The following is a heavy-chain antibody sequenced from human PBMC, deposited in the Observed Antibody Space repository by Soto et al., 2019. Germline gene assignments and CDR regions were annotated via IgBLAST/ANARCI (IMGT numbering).Heavy chain of an antibody. CDR2: IYYSGST. D-gene: IGHD4-17*01. Sequence: KTSETLSLTCTVSGGSISSYYWSWIRQPPGKGLEWIGYIYYSGSTNYNPSLKSRVTISVDTSKNQFSLKLSSVTAADTAVYYCARDERPAHGGAFDIWGQGTMVTVSS. V-gene: IGHV4-59*01. CDR3: ARDERPAHGGAFDI. J-gene: IGHJ3*02. CDR1: GGSISSYY.